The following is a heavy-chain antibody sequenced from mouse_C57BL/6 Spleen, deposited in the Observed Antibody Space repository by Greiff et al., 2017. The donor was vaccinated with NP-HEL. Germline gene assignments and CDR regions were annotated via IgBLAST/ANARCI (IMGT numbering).Heavy chain of an antibody. J-gene: IGHJ3*01. CDR1: GYTFTSYW. D-gene: IGHD2-4*01. V-gene: IGHV1-50*01. CDR2: IDPSDSYT. Sequence: VQLQQSGAELVKPGASVKLSCKASGYTFTSYWMQWVKQRPGQGLEWIGEIDPSDSYTNYNQKFKGKATLTVDTSSSTAYMQLSSLTSEDSAVYYCAREEGLRVWGQGTLVTVSA. CDR3: AREEGLRV.